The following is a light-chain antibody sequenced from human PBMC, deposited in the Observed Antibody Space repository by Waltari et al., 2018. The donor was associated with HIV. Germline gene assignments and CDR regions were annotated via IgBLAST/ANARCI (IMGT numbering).Light chain of an antibody. CDR3: AVWDDSLRGGV. Sequence: QSVVTQPPSASGTPGQRVVIPCSGSNSNIGSHSVNWYQQVPGAAPKLLIYRDDQRFSGVLDRFSGSKSATSAALAIRELRSEDEADYYCAVWDDSLRGGVFGGGTKLTVL. J-gene: IGLJ3*02. CDR1: NSNIGSHS. CDR2: RDD. V-gene: IGLV1-47*01.